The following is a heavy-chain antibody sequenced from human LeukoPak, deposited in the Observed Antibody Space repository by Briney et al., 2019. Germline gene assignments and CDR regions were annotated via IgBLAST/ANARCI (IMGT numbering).Heavy chain of an antibody. V-gene: IGHV3-30-3*01. Sequence: GGSLRLSCAASGFTFSSYAMHWVRRAPGKGLEWVAVISYDGSNKYYADSVKGRFTITRDNSKNTLYLQMNSLRAEDTAVYYCARDFGLWLHYFGYWGQGTLVTVSS. CDR2: ISYDGSNK. CDR3: ARDFGLWLHYFGY. D-gene: IGHD5-18*01. CDR1: GFTFSSYA. J-gene: IGHJ4*02.